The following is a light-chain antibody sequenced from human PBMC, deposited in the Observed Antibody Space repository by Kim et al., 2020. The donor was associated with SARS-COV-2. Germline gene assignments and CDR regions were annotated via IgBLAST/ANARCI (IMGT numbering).Light chain of an antibody. V-gene: IGKV3-15*01. CDR2: GTS. J-gene: IGKJ2*01. Sequence: EIVMTQSPATLSVSPEERATLSCRASQSVSSKLAWYQQRPGQAPRLLIHGTSTRATGIPARFSGSGSGTEFTLTISSLQSEDFAVYHCQQYNQWPYTFGQGTKLEI. CDR3: QQYNQWPYT. CDR1: QSVSSK.